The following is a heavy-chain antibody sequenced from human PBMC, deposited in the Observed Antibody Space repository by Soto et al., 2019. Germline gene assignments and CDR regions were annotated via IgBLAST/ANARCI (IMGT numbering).Heavy chain of an antibody. D-gene: IGHD3-3*01. Sequence: QVQLVQSGAEVKKPGASVKVSCKASGYTFTSYAMHWVRQAPGQRLEWMGWINAGNGNTKYSQKFQGRVTITRETSASTAYMELSSLRSEYTAVYYCARTSGYYFYDYWGQGTLVTVSS. CDR2: INAGNGNT. J-gene: IGHJ4*02. CDR3: ARTSGYYFYDY. V-gene: IGHV1-3*01. CDR1: GYTFTSYA.